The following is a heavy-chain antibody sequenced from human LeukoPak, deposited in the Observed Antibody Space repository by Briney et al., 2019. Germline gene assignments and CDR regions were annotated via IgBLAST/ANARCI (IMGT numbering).Heavy chain of an antibody. J-gene: IGHJ6*03. D-gene: IGHD6-13*01. CDR2: IIPIFGTA. CDR3: ARDYGAAAGTTNRYYYYYMDD. CDR1: GGTFSSYA. Sequence: ASVKVSCKASGGTFSSYAISWVRQAPGQGLEWMGGIIPIFGTANYAQKFQGRVTITTDEPTSTAYMELSSLRSEDTAVYYCARDYGAAAGTTNRYYYYYMDDWGKGTTVTVSS. V-gene: IGHV1-69*05.